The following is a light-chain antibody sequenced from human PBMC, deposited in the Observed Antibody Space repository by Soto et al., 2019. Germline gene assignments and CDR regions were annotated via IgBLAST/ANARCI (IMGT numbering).Light chain of an antibody. V-gene: IGKV1-9*01. J-gene: IGKJ4*01. CDR2: AAS. Sequence: DIQLTQSPSFLSASVGDRVTITCRASQGISSYLAWYQQKSGKAPKLLIYAASTLQSGVPSRFSGSGSGTEFTLTISSLQPEDFATYYCQQLKRYFALTFGGGTKVEIK. CDR1: QGISSY. CDR3: QQLKRYFALT.